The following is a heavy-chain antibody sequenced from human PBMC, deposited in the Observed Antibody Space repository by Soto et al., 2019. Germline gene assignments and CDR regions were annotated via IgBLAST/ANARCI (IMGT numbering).Heavy chain of an antibody. J-gene: IGHJ6*02. D-gene: IGHD1-26*01. V-gene: IGHV3-74*01. Sequence: EVQLVESGGGSVQPGGSLRLSCAASGFSFSSYFMAWVRQAPGEGLVSVSHVPGDGSSASYADSVRGRFTISRDNAKNTLYLQMDSLSDEDTAIYYCARENWYSLDVWGQGTTVTVSS. CDR3: ARENWYSLDV. CDR2: VPGDGSSA. CDR1: GFSFSSYF.